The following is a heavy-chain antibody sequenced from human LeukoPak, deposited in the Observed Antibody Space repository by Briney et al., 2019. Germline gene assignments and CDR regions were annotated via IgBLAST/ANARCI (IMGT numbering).Heavy chain of an antibody. V-gene: IGHV3-11*01. Sequence: GGSLRLSCAASGFTFSDYYMSWIRQAPGKGLEWVSYISSSGSTIYYADSVKGRFTISRDNSKNTLYLQMNSLRAEDTAVYYCAKDFLWFGELSYYFDYWGQGTLVTVSS. CDR2: ISSSGSTI. CDR3: AKDFLWFGELSYYFDY. CDR1: GFTFSDYY. D-gene: IGHD3-10*01. J-gene: IGHJ4*02.